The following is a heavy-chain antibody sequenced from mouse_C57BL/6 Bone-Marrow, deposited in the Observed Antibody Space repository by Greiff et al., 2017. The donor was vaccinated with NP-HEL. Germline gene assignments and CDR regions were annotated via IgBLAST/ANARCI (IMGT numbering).Heavy chain of an antibody. CDR3: AREDGYYVGAY. J-gene: IGHJ3*01. V-gene: IGHV1-18*01. CDR1: GYTFTDYN. D-gene: IGHD2-3*01. Sequence: EVQLQQSGPELVKPGASVKIPCKASGYTFTDYNMDWVKQSHGKSLEWIGDINPNNGGTIYNQKFKGKATLTVDKSSSTAYMELRSLTSEDTAVYYCAREDGYYVGAYWGQGTLVTVSA. CDR2: INPNNGGT.